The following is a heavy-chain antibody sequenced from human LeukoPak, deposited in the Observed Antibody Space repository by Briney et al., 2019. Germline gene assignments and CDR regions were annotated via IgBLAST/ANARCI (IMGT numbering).Heavy chain of an antibody. J-gene: IGHJ4*02. V-gene: IGHV1-2*02. CDR3: AREPAADPGTGWSYFDY. D-gene: IGHD6-19*01. CDR2: INPYSGGT. Sequence: ASVKVSCKTSGYTSAGYYMHWVRQAPGQGLEWMGWINPYSGGTNYAQKFQGRVTMTRDTSISTAYMELSRLRSDDTAMYYCAREPAADPGTGWSYFDYWGQGTLVTVSS. CDR1: GYTSAGYY.